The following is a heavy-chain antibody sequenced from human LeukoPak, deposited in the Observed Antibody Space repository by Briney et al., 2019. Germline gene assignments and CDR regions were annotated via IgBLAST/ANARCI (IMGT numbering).Heavy chain of an antibody. CDR3: ARELSGYYTVLDY. CDR2: IYYSGST. Sequence: PSETLSLTCTVSGGSISSYYWSWIRQPPGKGLEWIGYIYYSGSTNYNPSLKSRVTISVDTSKNQFSLKLSSVTTADTAVYYCARELSGYYTVLDYWGQGTLVTVSS. J-gene: IGHJ4*02. CDR1: GGSISSYY. D-gene: IGHD3-3*01. V-gene: IGHV4-59*01.